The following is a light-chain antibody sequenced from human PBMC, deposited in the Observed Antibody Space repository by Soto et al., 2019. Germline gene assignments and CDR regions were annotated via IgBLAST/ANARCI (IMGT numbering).Light chain of an antibody. J-gene: IGKJ1*01. CDR2: GAS. CDR3: QQYYNWPGT. Sequence: EIVMTQSPGTLSVSPGERATLSCRAGQSVSSSLAWYQQKPGQAPRLLIYGASTRATGIAARFSGSGSGTEFTLTISSLQSEDFAVYYCQQYYNWPGTFGQGTKVDIK. V-gene: IGKV3-15*01. CDR1: QSVSSS.